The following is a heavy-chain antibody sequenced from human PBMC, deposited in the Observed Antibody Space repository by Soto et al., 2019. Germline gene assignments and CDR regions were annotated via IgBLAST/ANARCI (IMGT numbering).Heavy chain of an antibody. CDR1: GYTFTSYY. CDR3: ARDASLITIFGVVIIGNYYYGMDV. CDR2: INPSGGST. Sequence: ASVKVSCKASGYTFTSYYMHWVRQAPGQGLEWMGIINPSGGSTSYAQKFQGRVTMTRDTSTSTVYMELSSLRSEDTAVYYCARDASLITIFGVVIIGNYYYGMDVWGQGTTVTVSS. J-gene: IGHJ6*02. V-gene: IGHV1-46*01. D-gene: IGHD3-3*01.